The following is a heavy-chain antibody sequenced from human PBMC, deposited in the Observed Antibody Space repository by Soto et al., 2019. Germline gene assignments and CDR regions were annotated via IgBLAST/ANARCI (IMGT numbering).Heavy chain of an antibody. J-gene: IGHJ6*02. CDR2: IYYSGST. Sequence: SETLSLTCTVSGGSISSSSYYWGWIRQPPGKGLEWIGSIYYSGSTYYNPSLKSRVTISVDTSKNQFSLKLSSVTAADTAVYYCARRNRVAAAGTRYYGMDVWGQGTTVTVS. D-gene: IGHD6-13*01. V-gene: IGHV4-39*01. CDR3: ARRNRVAAAGTRYYGMDV. CDR1: GGSISSSSYY.